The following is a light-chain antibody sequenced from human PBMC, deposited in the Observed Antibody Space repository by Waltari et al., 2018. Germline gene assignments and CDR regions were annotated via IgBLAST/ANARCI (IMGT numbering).Light chain of an antibody. CDR1: QSVGGN. Sequence: IVMTQSPATLSVSPGERATLSCRASQSVGGNLAWYQQKPGQVPRLLLYGASTWVTGLPARFSGSGSETEFTLTISSVQSEDFAVYYCQQYNDWPLYTFGQGTKLEIK. V-gene: IGKV3-15*01. CDR2: GAS. J-gene: IGKJ2*01. CDR3: QQYNDWPLYT.